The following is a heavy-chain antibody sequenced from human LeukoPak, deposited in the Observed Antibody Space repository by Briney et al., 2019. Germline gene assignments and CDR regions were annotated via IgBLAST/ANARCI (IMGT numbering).Heavy chain of an antibody. D-gene: IGHD6-19*01. CDR2: IYSDGVNK. Sequence: GGSLRLSCAASGLTFRRNGMHWVRQAPGKGLEWVSLIYSDGVNKFYADSVKGRFSISRDNSKNTVYLQMNSLSAEDTAVYFCARDGNGWGFDNWGPGTLVTVSS. CDR1: GLTFRRNG. V-gene: IGHV3-33*01. J-gene: IGHJ4*02. CDR3: ARDGNGWGFDN.